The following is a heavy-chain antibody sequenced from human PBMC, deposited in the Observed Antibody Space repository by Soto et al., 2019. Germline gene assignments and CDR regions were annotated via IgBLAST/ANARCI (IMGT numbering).Heavy chain of an antibody. CDR1: GDSISGYY. CDR3: AKYRRTDAEGYTFDY. J-gene: IGHJ4*02. V-gene: IGHV4-59*01. D-gene: IGHD2-15*01. Sequence: SETLSLPCTVSGDSISGYYWSWIRQPPGKGLEWIGYIYYSGSTNYNPSLKGRVTMSVDTSKNQFSLKLTSVTAADTAMYFCAKYRRTDAEGYTFDYWGQGALVTVS. CDR2: IYYSGST.